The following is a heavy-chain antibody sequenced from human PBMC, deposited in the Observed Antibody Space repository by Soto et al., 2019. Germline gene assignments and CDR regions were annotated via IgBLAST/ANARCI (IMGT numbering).Heavy chain of an antibody. V-gene: IGHV4-61*01. CDR1: GGSVSSGSSY. J-gene: IGHJ4*02. D-gene: IGHD3-3*01. CDR3: ARAVNDFWSGFSYYFDS. CDR2: IHHTGII. Sequence: SETLSLTCTVSGGSVSSGSSYWTWIRQPPGRGLEWIGYIHHTGIIKYSPSLKSRVTISVDTSKNQFSLRLGSVTAADTAVYYCARAVNDFWSGFSYYFDSWGQGTLVTVSS.